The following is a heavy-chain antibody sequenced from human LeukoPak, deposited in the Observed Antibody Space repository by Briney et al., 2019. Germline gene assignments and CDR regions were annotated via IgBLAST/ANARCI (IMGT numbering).Heavy chain of an antibody. D-gene: IGHD3-9*01. CDR3: ARDRGPPPRKLRYFDWRLTEAGYYFDY. Sequence: SVKVSCKASGGTFSSYAISWVRQAPGQGLEWMGRIIPILGIANYAQKFQGRVTITADKSTSTAYMELSSLRSEDTAVYYCARDRGPPPRKLRYFDWRLTEAGYYFDYWGQGTLVTVSS. CDR2: IIPILGIA. J-gene: IGHJ4*02. V-gene: IGHV1-69*04. CDR1: GGTFSSYA.